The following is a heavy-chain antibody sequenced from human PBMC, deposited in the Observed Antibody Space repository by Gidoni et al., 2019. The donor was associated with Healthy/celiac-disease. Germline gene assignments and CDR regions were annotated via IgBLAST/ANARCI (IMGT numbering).Heavy chain of an antibody. V-gene: IGHV1-46*03. CDR1: GYTFTSYY. D-gene: IGHD2-15*01. CDR2: INPIGGST. J-gene: IGHJ4*02. Sequence: QVQLVQSGAAVKKPGASVTVSCTASGYTFTSYYMHWVRQAPGQGLEWMGIINPIGGSTSYAQKVQGRVTRTRDTSTSTVYMELRSLRSEETAVYDCARGAEGYCSGGSCYPFDYWGQGTLVTVSS. CDR3: ARGAEGYCSGGSCYPFDY.